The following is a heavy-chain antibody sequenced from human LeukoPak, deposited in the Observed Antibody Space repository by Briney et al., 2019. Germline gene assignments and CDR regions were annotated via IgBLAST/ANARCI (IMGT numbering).Heavy chain of an antibody. J-gene: IGHJ4*02. V-gene: IGHV4-34*01. CDR1: GGSFSGYY. D-gene: IGHD6-13*01. CDR3: ARVSEAAGDY. Sequence: PSETLSLTCAVYGGSFSGYYWSWIRQPPGKGLEWIGEINHSGSTNYNPSLKSRVTISVDTSKNQFSLKLSSVTAADTAVYYCARVSEAAGDYWGRGTLVTVSS. CDR2: INHSGST.